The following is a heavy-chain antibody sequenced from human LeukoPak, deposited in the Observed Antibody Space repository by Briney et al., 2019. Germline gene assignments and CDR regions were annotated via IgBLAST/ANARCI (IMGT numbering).Heavy chain of an antibody. CDR3: ARAVGAKYRYYYYMDV. J-gene: IGHJ6*03. Sequence: GASVKVSCKASGYTFTNYYILWVRQAPGQGLEWMGFINPSGGSTSYAQKFQGRVTITADKSTSTAYMELRSLRSDDTAVYYCARAVGAKYRYYYYMDVWGKGTTVTISS. CDR2: INPSGGST. V-gene: IGHV1-46*01. D-gene: IGHD1-26*01. CDR1: GYTFTNYY.